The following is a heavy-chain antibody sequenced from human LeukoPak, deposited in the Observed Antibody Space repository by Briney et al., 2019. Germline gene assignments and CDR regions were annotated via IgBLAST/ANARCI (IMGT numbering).Heavy chain of an antibody. V-gene: IGHV3-30-3*01. CDR2: ISFDGGNQ. CDR1: GFSFNDYA. CDR3: TRDYDSTHFFDY. J-gene: IGHJ4*02. Sequence: PGGSLRLSCAASGFSFNDYAMHWGRRAPGKGLEWVAVISFDGGNQYYADSVKGRFTISRDNSKKTLYLQMNSLRPEDTAVYYCTRDYDSTHFFDYWGQGTLVTVSS. D-gene: IGHD3-22*01.